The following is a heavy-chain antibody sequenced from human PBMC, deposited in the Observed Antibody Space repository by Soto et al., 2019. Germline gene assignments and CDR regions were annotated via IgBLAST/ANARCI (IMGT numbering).Heavy chain of an antibody. CDR1: SDSISSYY. J-gene: IGHJ4*02. V-gene: IGHV4-59*08. CDR2: TDYSGNT. CDR3: ARAVGDPLYYLDY. D-gene: IGHD6-19*01. Sequence: QVQLQESGPGLVRPSETLSLTCTVSSDSISSYYWIWIRQSPGKGLEWIGYTDYSGNTNYNPSLTSRVTISGDPSKNLFSLRLSSVTAADPAVYYCARAVGDPLYYLDYWGQGTLVTVSS.